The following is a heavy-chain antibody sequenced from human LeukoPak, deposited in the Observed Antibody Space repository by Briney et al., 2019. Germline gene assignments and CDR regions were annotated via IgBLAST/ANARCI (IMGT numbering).Heavy chain of an antibody. CDR1: GGTFSSYA. J-gene: IGHJ4*02. Sequence: SVKVSCKASGGTFSSYAISWVRQAPGQGLEWMGGIIPIFGTANYAQKFQGRVTITADESTSTAYMELSSLRSEDTAVYYCASQEMATITGYFDYWGQGTQVTVSS. CDR3: ASQEMATITGYFDY. D-gene: IGHD5-24*01. V-gene: IGHV1-69*13. CDR2: IIPIFGTA.